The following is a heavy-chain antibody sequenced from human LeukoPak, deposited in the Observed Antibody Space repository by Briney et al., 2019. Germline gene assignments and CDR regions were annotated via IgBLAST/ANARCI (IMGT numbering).Heavy chain of an antibody. D-gene: IGHD6-13*01. Sequence: GGSLRLSCAASGFTFSSYAMSWVRQAPGKGLEWVSAISGSGGSTYYADSVKGRFTISRDNSKNTLYLQMNSLRAEDTAVYYCANRGDSSSWTDYYYYGMDVWGQGTTVTVSS. J-gene: IGHJ6*02. CDR1: GFTFSSYA. CDR3: ANRGDSSSWTDYYYYGMDV. CDR2: ISGSGGST. V-gene: IGHV3-23*01.